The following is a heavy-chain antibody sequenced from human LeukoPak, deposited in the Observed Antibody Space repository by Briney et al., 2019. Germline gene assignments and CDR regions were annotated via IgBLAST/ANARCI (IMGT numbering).Heavy chain of an antibody. V-gene: IGHV4-38-2*01. Sequence: PSETLSLTCAVYGGSFSGYYWGWIRQPPGKGLEWIGSMYHSGSTYYNPPLKSRVTISEDTSKNQFSLKLRSVTAADTAVYYCARGPRFGELLWHWFDPWGQGTLVTVSS. D-gene: IGHD3-10*01. CDR1: GGSFSGYY. CDR2: MYHSGST. CDR3: ARGPRFGELLWHWFDP. J-gene: IGHJ5*02.